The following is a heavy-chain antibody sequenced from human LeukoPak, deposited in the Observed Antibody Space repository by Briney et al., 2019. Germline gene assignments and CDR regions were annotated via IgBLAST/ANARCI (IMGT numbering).Heavy chain of an antibody. V-gene: IGHV1-69*13. J-gene: IGHJ6*03. CDR1: GGTFSSYA. D-gene: IGHD3-3*01. Sequence: SVKVSCKASGGTFSSYAISWVRQAPGQGLEWMGGIIPIFGTANYAQKFQGRVTITADESTSTAYMELSSLRSEDTAVYYCARGERTISYLADDRYYYYYYMDVWGKGTMVTVSS. CDR2: IIPIFGTA. CDR3: ARGERTISYLADDRYYYYYYMDV.